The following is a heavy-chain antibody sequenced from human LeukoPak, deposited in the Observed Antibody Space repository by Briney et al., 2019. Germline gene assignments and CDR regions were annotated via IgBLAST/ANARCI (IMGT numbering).Heavy chain of an antibody. CDR1: GFISDHYA. V-gene: IGHV3-43*02. CDR3: AKESDAFDL. CDR2: ISGDGGGT. Sequence: GGSLRLSCAASGFISDHYAMHWVRQAPGKGLEWVSLISGDGGGTYYTDSVKGRFTILRDNSKNSLYLQMNSLRTEDTALYYCAKESDAFDLWGQGTMVTVSS. J-gene: IGHJ3*01.